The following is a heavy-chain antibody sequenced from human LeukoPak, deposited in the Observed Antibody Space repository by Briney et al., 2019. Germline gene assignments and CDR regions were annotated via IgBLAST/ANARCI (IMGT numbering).Heavy chain of an antibody. Sequence: PSQTLSLTCTVSGGSISSSSYYWGWIRQPPGKGLEWIGSIYYSGSTYYNPSLKSRVTISVDTSKNQFSLKLSSVTAADTAVYYCLSDWFDPWGQGTLVTVSS. CDR3: LSDWFDP. D-gene: IGHD2/OR15-2a*01. V-gene: IGHV4-39*01. J-gene: IGHJ5*02. CDR2: IYYSGST. CDR1: GGSISSSSYY.